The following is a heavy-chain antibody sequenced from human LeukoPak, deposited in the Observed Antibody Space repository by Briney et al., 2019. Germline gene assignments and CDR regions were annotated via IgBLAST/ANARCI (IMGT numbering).Heavy chain of an antibody. V-gene: IGHV3-30-3*01. J-gene: IGHJ4*02. Sequence: PGGSQRLSCAASGFTFSSYAMHWVRQAPGKGLEWVAVISYDGSNKYYADSVKGRFTISRDNSKNTLYLQMNSLRAEDTAVYYCARDRIHSGSYTDYWGQGTLVTVSS. D-gene: IGHD1-26*01. CDR3: ARDRIHSGSYTDY. CDR1: GFTFSSYA. CDR2: ISYDGSNK.